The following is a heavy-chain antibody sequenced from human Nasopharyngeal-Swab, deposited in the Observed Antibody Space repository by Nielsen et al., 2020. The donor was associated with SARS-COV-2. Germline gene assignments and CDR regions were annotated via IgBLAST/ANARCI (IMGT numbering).Heavy chain of an antibody. CDR1: GFTFSDYW. CDR3: TRDIGGKAGY. J-gene: IGHJ4*02. CDR2: INEDGSVT. D-gene: IGHD4-23*01. Sequence: GESLKISCGASGFTFSDYWFHWVRQVPGKGLVWASRINEDGSVTNYADSVKGRFMISRDNAKNTLYLQMNSLRAEDTAVYFCTRDIGGKAGYWGQGTLVTVSS. V-gene: IGHV3-74*01.